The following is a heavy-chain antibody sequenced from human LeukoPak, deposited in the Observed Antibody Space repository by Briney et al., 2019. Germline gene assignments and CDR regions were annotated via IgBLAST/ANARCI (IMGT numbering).Heavy chain of an antibody. V-gene: IGHV3-74*01. J-gene: IGHJ4*02. CDR2: INSDGSWA. CDR1: GNYW. CDR3: VSFYETY. Sequence: GGSLRLSCAASGNYWMHWVRQAPGKGLVWVSHINSDGSWASYADSVKGRFTISKDNAKNTVYLQMNSLRAEDTAVYYCVSFYETYWGRGTLVTVSS. D-gene: IGHD2/OR15-2a*01.